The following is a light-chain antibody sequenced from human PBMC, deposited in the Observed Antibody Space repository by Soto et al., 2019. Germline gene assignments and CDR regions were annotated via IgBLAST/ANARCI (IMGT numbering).Light chain of an antibody. CDR1: QSVSNNY. CDR3: QQYGSSPRT. J-gene: IGKJ1*01. V-gene: IGKV3-20*01. CDR2: GAS. Sequence: EIVLTQSPGTLSLSPGERATLSCRASQSVSNNYLAWYRQKPGQAPRPLIYGASNRATGIPDRLSGSGSGTDFTLTISRLGPEDFAVYYCQQYGSSPRTFGQGTKV.